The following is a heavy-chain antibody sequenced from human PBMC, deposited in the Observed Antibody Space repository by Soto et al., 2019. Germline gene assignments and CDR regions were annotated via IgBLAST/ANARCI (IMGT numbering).Heavy chain of an antibody. D-gene: IGHD2-15*01. J-gene: IGHJ6*02. V-gene: IGHV1-8*01. Sequence: GASVKVSCKASGYTFTSYDINWVRQATGQGLEWMGWMNPNSGNTGYAQKFQGRVTMTRNTSISTAYMELSSLRSEDTAVYYCARGGFDCSGGSCYLYYYYYGMDVWGQGTTVTVSS. CDR2: MNPNSGNT. CDR3: ARGGFDCSGGSCYLYYYYYGMDV. CDR1: GYTFTSYD.